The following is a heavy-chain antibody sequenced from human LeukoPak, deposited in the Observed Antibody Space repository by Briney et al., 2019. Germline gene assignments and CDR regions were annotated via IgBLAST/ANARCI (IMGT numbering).Heavy chain of an antibody. J-gene: IGHJ4*02. CDR2: IHKNAIT. V-gene: IGHV3-53*01. CDR3: ARESGYAVGDF. CDR1: GFTVSSNY. Sequence: PGGSLRLSCAASGFTVSSNYMTWVRQAPGKGLEWVSVIHKNAITYYADTVKGRFTISRDNSKNMLYLQMNSLRAEDTAVYYCARESGYAVGDFWGQGTLVTVSS. D-gene: IGHD5-12*01.